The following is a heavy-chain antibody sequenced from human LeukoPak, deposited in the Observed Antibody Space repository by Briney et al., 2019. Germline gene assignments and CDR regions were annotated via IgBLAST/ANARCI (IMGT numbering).Heavy chain of an antibody. Sequence: GGTLRLSCEASGFTFSRYGMSWVRQAPGKGLEWVSAIRGSGGSTYYADSVKGRFTISRDNSKNTLYLQMNSLRAEDTAVYYCAKEGSFDIWGQGTMVTVSS. CDR2: IRGSGGST. J-gene: IGHJ3*02. V-gene: IGHV3-23*01. CDR3: AKEGSFDI. CDR1: GFTFSRYG.